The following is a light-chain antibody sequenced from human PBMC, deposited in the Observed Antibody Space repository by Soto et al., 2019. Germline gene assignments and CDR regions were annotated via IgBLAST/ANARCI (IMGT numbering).Light chain of an antibody. CDR3: QQADSFPLT. V-gene: IGKV1-12*01. CDR1: RGIASF. CDR2: AAS. Sequence: DIQMTQSPSSVSASVGDRVTITCRASRGIASFLAWYQQKPGSAPKFLIYAASGLQSGVPSRFSGSGFGTDFTLTISSLQPEDFATYYCQQADSFPLTFGGGTKVEIK. J-gene: IGKJ4*01.